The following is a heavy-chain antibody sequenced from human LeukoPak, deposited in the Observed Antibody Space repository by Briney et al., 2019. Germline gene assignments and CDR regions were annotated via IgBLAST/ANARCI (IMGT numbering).Heavy chain of an antibody. D-gene: IGHD3-3*01. Sequence: ASVKVSCKASGGNFISYAVSWVRQAPGQGLEWMGGIIPMFGTSNYAQQFQGRVTITTDESTTTAYMELSSLSSEDTAVYYCATYTLSLFWSGYYHFDYWGQGTLVSVSS. CDR2: IIPMFGTS. CDR1: GGNFISYA. V-gene: IGHV1-69*05. CDR3: ATYTLSLFWSGYYHFDY. J-gene: IGHJ4*02.